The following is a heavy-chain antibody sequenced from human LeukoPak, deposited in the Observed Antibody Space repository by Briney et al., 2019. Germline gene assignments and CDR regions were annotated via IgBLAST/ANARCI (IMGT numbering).Heavy chain of an antibody. CDR2: INHSGST. D-gene: IGHD2-2*02. CDR1: GGSFSGYY. Sequence: SETLSLTCAVYGGSFSGYYWSWIRQPPGKGLEWIGEINHSGSTNYNPSLKSRVTISVDTSKNQFSLKLSSVTAADTAVYYCSIPPFDYWGQGTLVTVSS. V-gene: IGHV4-34*01. CDR3: SIPPFDY. J-gene: IGHJ4*02.